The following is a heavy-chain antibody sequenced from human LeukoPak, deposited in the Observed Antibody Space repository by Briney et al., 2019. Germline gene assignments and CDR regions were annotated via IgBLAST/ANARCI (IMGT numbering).Heavy chain of an antibody. V-gene: IGHV3-48*03. CDR1: GFTFRSYE. CDR3: ARDIRGGPVATIMDY. D-gene: IGHD5-12*01. Sequence: PGRSLRLSCAASGFTFRSYEMNWVRQAPGKGLDWVSYISSSGATIYYADSVKGRFTISRDNAKNSLYLQLNSLRAEDTAVYYCARDIRGGPVATIMDYWGPGTLVTVSS. CDR2: ISSSGATI. J-gene: IGHJ4*02.